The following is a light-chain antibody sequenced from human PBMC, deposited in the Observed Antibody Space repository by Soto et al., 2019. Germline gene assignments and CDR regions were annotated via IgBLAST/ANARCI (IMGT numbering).Light chain of an antibody. CDR3: QEYNTWPWT. CDR1: QSVNSN. CDR2: GAS. J-gene: IGKJ1*01. V-gene: IGKV3-15*01. Sequence: ETVMTQSPATLSVSPGERATLSCRASQSVNSNLAWYQQKLGQAPRVLIFGASTRATGIPARFSGSRSGTEFSLTINSLQSEDFAVYYCQEYNTWPWTFGQGTKVEIK.